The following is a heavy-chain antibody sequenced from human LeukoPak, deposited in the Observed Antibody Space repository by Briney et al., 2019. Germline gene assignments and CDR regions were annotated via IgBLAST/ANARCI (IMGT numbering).Heavy chain of an antibody. V-gene: IGHV3-7*01. Sequence: PGGSLRLSCAASGFTFNSYWMIWVRQAPGKGLEWVANINPDGSGKYYVDSVKGQFTISRDNAKKSLYLQMNSLRAEDTAVYYCASKQGDYWGQGTLVTVSS. CDR2: INPDGSGK. J-gene: IGHJ4*02. CDR1: GFTFNSYW. CDR3: ASKQGDY.